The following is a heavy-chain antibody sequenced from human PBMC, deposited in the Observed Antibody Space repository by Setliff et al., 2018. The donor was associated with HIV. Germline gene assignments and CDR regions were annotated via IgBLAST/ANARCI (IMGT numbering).Heavy chain of an antibody. CDR1: GFTFSDAW. CDR3: IWSGSSGLYYFDH. CDR2: IKSKIDGETT. Sequence: PGGSLRLSCAGSGFTFSDAWITWVRQAPGKGLEWLGRIKSKIDGETTDYAAPVKGRFTISRDDSKNTVYLHMNSPKTEDTAVYYCIWSGSSGLYYFDHWGQGTLVTVSS. J-gene: IGHJ4*02. D-gene: IGHD3-22*01. V-gene: IGHV3-15*01.